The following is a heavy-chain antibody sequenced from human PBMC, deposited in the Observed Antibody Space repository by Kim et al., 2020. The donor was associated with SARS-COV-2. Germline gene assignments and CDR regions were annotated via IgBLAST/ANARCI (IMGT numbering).Heavy chain of an antibody. Sequence: ASVKVSCKASGYTFTSYAMNWVRQAPGQGLEWMGWINTNTGNPTYAQGFTGRFVFSLDTSVSTAYLQISSLKAEDTAVYYCARMASIAAAGTGFPDYYYGMDVWGQGTTVTVSS. CDR2: INTNTGNP. CDR3: ARMASIAAAGTGFPDYYYGMDV. CDR1: GYTFTSYA. V-gene: IGHV7-4-1*02. J-gene: IGHJ6*02. D-gene: IGHD6-13*01.